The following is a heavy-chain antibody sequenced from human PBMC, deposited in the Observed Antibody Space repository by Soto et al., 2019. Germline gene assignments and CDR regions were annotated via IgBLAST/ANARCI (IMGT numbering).Heavy chain of an antibody. CDR2: IWYDGSNK. V-gene: IGHV3-33*01. CDR3: ARDSAGFDP. Sequence: PGGSLRLSCAASGFTFSSYGMHWVRQAPGKGLEWVAVIWYDGSNKYYADSVKGRFTISRDNSKNTLYLQMNSLRAEDTAGYYCARDSAGFDPWGQGTLVPVAS. CDR1: GFTFSSYG. J-gene: IGHJ5*02.